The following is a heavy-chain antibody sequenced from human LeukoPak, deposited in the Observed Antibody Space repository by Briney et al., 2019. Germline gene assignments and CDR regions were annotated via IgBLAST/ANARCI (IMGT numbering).Heavy chain of an antibody. CDR3: AKVGQYYYGSGSYHPYYYYGMDV. J-gene: IGHJ6*02. D-gene: IGHD3-10*01. CDR1: GFTFSNYA. V-gene: IGHV3-30-3*01. CDR2: ISYDGSNK. Sequence: HPGGSLRLSCAASGFTFSNYAIHWVRQAPGKGLEWVAFISYDGSNKHYADSVKGRFTISRDNSKNTLYLQMNSLRAEDTAVYYCAKVGQYYYGSGSYHPYYYYGMDVWGQGTTVTVSS.